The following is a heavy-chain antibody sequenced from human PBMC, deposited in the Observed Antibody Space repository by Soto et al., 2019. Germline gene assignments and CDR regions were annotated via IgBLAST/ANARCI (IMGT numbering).Heavy chain of an antibody. CDR2: IYYSGST. D-gene: IGHD6-6*01. CDR3: ARGDSTSPPLYYYYGRDV. CDR1: GGSISSYY. V-gene: IGHV4-59*01. J-gene: IGHJ6*02. Sequence: QVQLQESGPGLVKPSETLSLTCTVSGGSISSYYWSWIRQPPGKGLEWIGYIYYSGSTNYNPSLKSRVTISVDTSKHQFSLKLSSVTAADTAVYYCARGDSTSPPLYYYYGRDVWGQGSTVTVSS.